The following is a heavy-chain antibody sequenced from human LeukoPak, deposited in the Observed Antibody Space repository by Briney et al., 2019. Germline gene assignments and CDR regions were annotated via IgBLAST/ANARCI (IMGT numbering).Heavy chain of an antibody. CDR3: AKDGGQQLVSFDY. CDR1: GFTFSSYS. CDR2: ISSSSSYI. Sequence: GGSLRLSCAASGFTFSSYSMNWVRQAPGKRLEWVSSISSSSSYIYYADSVKGRFTISRDNAKNSLYLQMNSLRAEDTAVYYCAKDGGQQLVSFDYWGQGTLVTVSS. V-gene: IGHV3-21*01. J-gene: IGHJ4*02. D-gene: IGHD6-13*01.